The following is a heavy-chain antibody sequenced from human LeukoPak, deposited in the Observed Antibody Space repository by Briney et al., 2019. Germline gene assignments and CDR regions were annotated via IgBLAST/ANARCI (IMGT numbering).Heavy chain of an antibody. CDR2: ISGSGGST. D-gene: IGHD1-26*01. CDR1: EFIVSSNY. V-gene: IGHV3-23*01. Sequence: GGSLRLSCAASEFIVSSNYMNWVRQAPGKGLEWVSAISGSGGSTYYADSVKGRFTISRDNSKNTLYLQMNSLRAEDTAVYYCAKGTGSSETSYYYYGMDVWGQGTTVTVSS. J-gene: IGHJ6*02. CDR3: AKGTGSSETSYYYYGMDV.